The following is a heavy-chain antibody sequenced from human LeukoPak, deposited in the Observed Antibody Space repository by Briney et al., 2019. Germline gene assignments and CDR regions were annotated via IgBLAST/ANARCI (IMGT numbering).Heavy chain of an antibody. V-gene: IGHV4-34*01. CDR1: GGSISSGGYS. CDR3: ARNDYSNYFRRYYFDY. D-gene: IGHD4-11*01. Sequence: SETLSLTCAVSGGSISSGGYSWSWIRQPPGKGLEWIGEINHSGSTNYNPSLKSRVTISVDTSKNQFSLKLNSVTAADTAVYYCARNDYSNYFRRYYFDYWGQGTLVTVSS. CDR2: INHSGST. J-gene: IGHJ4*02.